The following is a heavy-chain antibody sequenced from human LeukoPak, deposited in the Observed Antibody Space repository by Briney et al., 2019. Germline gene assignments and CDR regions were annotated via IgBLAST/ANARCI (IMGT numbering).Heavy chain of an antibody. D-gene: IGHD2-21*02. CDR1: GFTFSSYG. V-gene: IGHV3-33*01. CDR2: IWYDGSNK. Sequence: PGGSLRLSCAASGFTFSSYGMHWVRQAPGKGLEWVAVIWYDGSNKYYADSVKGRFTISRDNSKNTLYLQMNSLRAEDTAVYYCARVLAYCGGDCPYYFDYWGQGTLVTVSS. CDR3: ARVLAYCGGDCPYYFDY. J-gene: IGHJ4*02.